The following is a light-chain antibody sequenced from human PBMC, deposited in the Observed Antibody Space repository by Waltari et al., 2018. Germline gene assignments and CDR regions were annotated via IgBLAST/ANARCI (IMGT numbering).Light chain of an antibody. Sequence: DVQMTQSPSTLSASVGDTVTITCRASQSISSWLAWYQQKAGKAPKLLIYKASTLESGVRSRFSGSGSVTELTLTISSLQPDDLATCYCQEYKTYYTFGQGTILEIK. V-gene: IGKV1-5*03. CDR1: QSISSW. CDR2: KAS. CDR3: QEYKTYYT. J-gene: IGKJ2*01.